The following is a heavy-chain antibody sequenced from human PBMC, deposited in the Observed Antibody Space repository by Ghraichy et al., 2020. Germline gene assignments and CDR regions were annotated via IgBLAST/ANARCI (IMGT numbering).Heavy chain of an antibody. CDR1: GFTFSTYI. Sequence: GGSLRLSCAASGFTFSTYIMNWVRQAPGKGLEWVSSISSGSSFIYYPDSVKGRFTISRDNAKNSLYLQMNSLRVEDTAVYYCARVVATKTQTHYFDYWGQGTLVTVSS. V-gene: IGHV3-21*01. J-gene: IGHJ4*02. CDR2: ISSGSSFI. CDR3: ARVVATKTQTHYFDY. D-gene: IGHD2-15*01.